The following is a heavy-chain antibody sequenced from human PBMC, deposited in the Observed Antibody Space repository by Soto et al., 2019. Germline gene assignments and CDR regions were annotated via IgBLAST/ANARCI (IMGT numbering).Heavy chain of an antibody. CDR2: IYPGDSDT. J-gene: IGHJ4*02. D-gene: IGHD2-21*02. CDR1: GYTFTTYW. Sequence: GESLKISCQGSGYTFTTYWIVWVRQMPGKGLEWMGIIYPGDSDTRYSPSFQGQVTISADKSIGTAYLQWSSLKASDTAMYYCARQGIPQPRLYCGGDCPHFDYWGQGTLVTAPQ. V-gene: IGHV5-51*01. CDR3: ARQGIPQPRLYCGGDCPHFDY.